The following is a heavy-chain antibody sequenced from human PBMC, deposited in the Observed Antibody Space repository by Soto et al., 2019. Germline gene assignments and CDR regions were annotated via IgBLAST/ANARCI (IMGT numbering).Heavy chain of an antibody. V-gene: IGHV1-8*01. Sequence: ASVKVSCKASGYTFTTYDINWVRQATGQGLEWMGWINPNSGNTDCAQKFQGRVTITRDTSTNTAYMELSNLRSEDTAVFYCAKPGIAVAGTGGFDYWGQGTLVTVSS. CDR1: GYTFTTYD. CDR2: INPNSGNT. D-gene: IGHD6-19*01. CDR3: AKPGIAVAGTGGFDY. J-gene: IGHJ4*02.